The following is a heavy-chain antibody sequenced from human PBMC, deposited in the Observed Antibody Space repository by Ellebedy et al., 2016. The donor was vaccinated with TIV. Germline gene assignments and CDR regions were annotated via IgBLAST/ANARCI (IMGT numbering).Heavy chain of an antibody. D-gene: IGHD5-24*01. J-gene: IGHJ4*02. V-gene: IGHV4-31*02. CDR3: ARGQSSFHY. CDR2: VYYSGTT. Sequence: MPSETLSLTCTVSGGSINNGTYYWTWIREHPGNGLEWIGDVYYSGTTHYNPSLKSRITISVDTSKNQFSLKMTSVTAADTAVYYCARGQSSFHYWGQGTLVTVSS. CDR1: GGSINNGTYY.